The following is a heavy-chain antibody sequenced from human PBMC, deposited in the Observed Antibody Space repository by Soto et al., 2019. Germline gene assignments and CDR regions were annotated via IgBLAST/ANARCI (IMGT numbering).Heavy chain of an antibody. CDR3: ARDQSGRDLVCWFDP. V-gene: IGHV1-46*03. CDR2: IDPTGGNR. J-gene: IGHJ5*02. D-gene: IGHD1-26*01. Sequence: ASVKVSCKASGYSITYNYMHWVRQAPGKGLEWMGTIDPTGGNRNYAQKFQGRLTMTRDTSTSTVYMELSSLTSDDTAVYYCARDQSGRDLVCWFDPWGQGTLVTVSS. CDR1: GYSITYNY.